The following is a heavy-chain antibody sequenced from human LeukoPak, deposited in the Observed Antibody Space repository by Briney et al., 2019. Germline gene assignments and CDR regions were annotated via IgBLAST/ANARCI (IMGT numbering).Heavy chain of an antibody. CDR1: GFTFNSYS. D-gene: IGHD3-22*01. J-gene: IGHJ5*02. CDR3: ARGHYDSSGIDP. Sequence: GGSLRLSCAASGFTFNSYSINWVRQAPGKGLQWVSVLYTGGGTYYADSVKGRFTISRDNSKNMVYLQMNSLRAEDTAVYFCARGHYDSSGIDPWGQGTLVTVSP. V-gene: IGHV3-53*01. CDR2: LYTGGGT.